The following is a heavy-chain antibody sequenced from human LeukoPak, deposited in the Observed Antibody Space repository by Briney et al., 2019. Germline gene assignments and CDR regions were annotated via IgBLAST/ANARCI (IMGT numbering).Heavy chain of an antibody. V-gene: IGHV1-8*01. CDR2: MNPNSGNT. J-gene: IGHJ6*03. D-gene: IGHD2-2*01. Sequence: ASVKVSCKASGYTFTSYDINWVRQATGQGLEWMGWMNPNSGNTGYAQKFQGRVTMTRNTSISTAYMELSSLRSEDTAVYYCARGLRQYQLLIRYYYYYSVDVWGKGTTVTVSS. CDR1: GYTFTSYD. CDR3: ARGLRQYQLLIRYYYYYSVDV.